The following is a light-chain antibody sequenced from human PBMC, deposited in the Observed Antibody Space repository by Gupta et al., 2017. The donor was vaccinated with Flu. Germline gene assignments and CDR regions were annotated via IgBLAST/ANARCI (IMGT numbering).Light chain of an antibody. CDR3: ETWGSATYV. J-gene: IGLJ1*01. Sequence: QSSSASASLGSSVKLTCTLSNGHNTDIIAWHQQRPGKAPRFLMKVEGSGAYTKGSGVPDRFSGSTSGADRYLTISNVQSEDEGDYYCETWGSATYVFGAGTKVTVL. CDR1: NGHNTDI. V-gene: IGLV4-60*03. CDR2: VEGSGAY.